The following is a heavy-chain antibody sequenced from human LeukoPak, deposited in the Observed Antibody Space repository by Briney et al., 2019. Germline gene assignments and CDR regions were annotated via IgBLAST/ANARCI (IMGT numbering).Heavy chain of an antibody. CDR2: IYYSGST. CDR3: ARVVRSGTYDSSGYYLYYFDY. CDR1: GGSISSSSYY. Sequence: SETLSLTCTVSGGSISSSSYYWGWIRQPPGKGLEWIGSIYYSGSTYYNPSLKSRVTISVDTSKNQFSLKLSSVTAADTAVYYCARVVRSGTYDSSGYYLYYFDYWGQGTLVTVSS. V-gene: IGHV4-39*07. D-gene: IGHD3-22*01. J-gene: IGHJ4*02.